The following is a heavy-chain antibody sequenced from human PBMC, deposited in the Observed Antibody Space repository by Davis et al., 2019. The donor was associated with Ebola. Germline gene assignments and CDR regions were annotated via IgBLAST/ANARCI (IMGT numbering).Heavy chain of an antibody. D-gene: IGHD2/OR15-2a*01. V-gene: IGHV3-11*06. J-gene: IGHJ4*02. CDR2: ISSSSSYT. CDR3: ARDNNWATDY. Sequence: GESLKISCAASGFTFSDYYMSWIRQAPGKGLEWVSYISSSSSYTNYADSVKGRFTISRDNAKNSLYLQMNSLRVEDTAVYHCARDNNWATDYWGQGALVTVSS. CDR1: GFTFSDYY.